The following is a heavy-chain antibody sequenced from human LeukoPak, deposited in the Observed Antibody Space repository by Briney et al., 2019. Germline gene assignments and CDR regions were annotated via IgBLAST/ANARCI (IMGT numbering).Heavy chain of an antibody. J-gene: IGHJ4*02. CDR1: GFTFSSYA. CDR3: ATEYNYYDSSGYLDY. D-gene: IGHD3-22*01. CDR2: ISGSGGST. Sequence: GGSLRLSCAASGFTFSSYAMSWVRQAPGKGLEWVSAISGSGGSTYYADSVKGRFTISRDNSKNTLYLQMNSLRAEDTAVCYCATEYNYYDSSGYLDYWGQGTLVTVSS. V-gene: IGHV3-23*01.